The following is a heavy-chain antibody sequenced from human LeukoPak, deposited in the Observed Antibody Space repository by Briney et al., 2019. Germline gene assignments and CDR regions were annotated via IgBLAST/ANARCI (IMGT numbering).Heavy chain of an antibody. J-gene: IGHJ6*03. CDR1: GGSISSYY. Sequence: SETLSLTCTVSGGSISSYYWSWIRQPPGKGLEWIGYIYYSGSTNYNPSLKSRVTISVDTSKNQFSLKLSSVTAADTAVYYCARVVAVAGYYYYYYMDVWGKGTTVTVSS. CDR3: ARVVAVAGYYYYYYMDV. CDR2: IYYSGST. V-gene: IGHV4-59*01. D-gene: IGHD6-19*01.